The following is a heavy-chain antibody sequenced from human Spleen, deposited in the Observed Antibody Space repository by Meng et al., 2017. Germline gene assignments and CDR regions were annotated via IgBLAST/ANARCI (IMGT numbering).Heavy chain of an antibody. CDR1: GFRFSSYE. CDR2: ISNRIEVT. Sequence: GESLKISCAASGFRFSSYEMMWVRQAPGKGLELISYISNRIEVTDYADSVKGRFTISRDNAKHSLYLQMNSLRAEDTAIYYCATYYYDNSAYSFYWGQGTLVTVSS. V-gene: IGHV3-48*03. CDR3: ATYYYDNSAYSFY. J-gene: IGHJ4*02. D-gene: IGHD3-22*01.